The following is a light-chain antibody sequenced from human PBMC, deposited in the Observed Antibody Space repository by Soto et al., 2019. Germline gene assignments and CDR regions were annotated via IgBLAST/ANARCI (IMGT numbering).Light chain of an antibody. CDR2: ENN. V-gene: IGLV1-51*02. CDR3: GAWDRSLSGGI. Sequence: QSVLTQPPSVSAAPGQKVTISCSGSSSNIGTYYVSWYQQFPGSAPKLLIHENNKRPSGIPERFSGSKSGTSATLDITGLQTGDEAVYYCGAWDRSLSGGIFGGGTKLTVL. J-gene: IGLJ2*01. CDR1: SSNIGTYY.